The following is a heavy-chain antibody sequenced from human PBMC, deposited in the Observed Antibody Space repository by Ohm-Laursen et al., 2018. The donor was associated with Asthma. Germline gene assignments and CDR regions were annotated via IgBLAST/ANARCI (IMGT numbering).Heavy chain of an antibody. CDR2: ISWNSGSI. Sequence: SLRLSCSASGFPFDDYAMHWVRQAPGKGLEWVSGISWNSGSIGYADSVKGRFTISRDNAKNSLYLQMNSLRAEDTALYYCAKPFSPELLGDAFDIWGQGTMVTVSS. CDR3: AKPFSPELLGDAFDI. V-gene: IGHV3-9*01. J-gene: IGHJ3*02. D-gene: IGHD3-10*01. CDR1: GFPFDDYA.